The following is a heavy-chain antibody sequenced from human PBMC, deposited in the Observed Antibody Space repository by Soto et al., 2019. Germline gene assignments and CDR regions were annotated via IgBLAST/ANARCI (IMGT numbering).Heavy chain of an antibody. J-gene: IGHJ5*02. Sequence: QVQXXXSGAXVXKPGSSVKVSCKASGGTFSSYAISWVRQAPGQGLEWMGGIIPIFGTANYAQKFQGRVTITADESTSTAYMELSSLRSEDTAVYYCARDQDSSFDPWGQGTLVTVSS. V-gene: IGHV1-69*12. CDR1: GGTFSSYA. CDR3: ARDQDSSFDP. D-gene: IGHD2-15*01. CDR2: IIPIFGTA.